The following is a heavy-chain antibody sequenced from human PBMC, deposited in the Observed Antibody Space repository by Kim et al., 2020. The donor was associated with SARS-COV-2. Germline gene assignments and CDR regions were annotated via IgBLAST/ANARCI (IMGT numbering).Heavy chain of an antibody. V-gene: IGHV4-31*03. CDR2: IYYSGST. CDR1: GGSISSGGYY. J-gene: IGHJ4*02. Sequence: SETLSLTCTVSGGSISSGGYYWSWIRQHPGKGLEWIGYIYYSGSTYYNPSLKSRVTISVDTSKNQFSLKLSSVTAADTAVYCCARAPTGFFGVVLHFDYWGQGTLVTVSS. D-gene: IGHD3-3*01. CDR3: ARAPTGFFGVVLHFDY.